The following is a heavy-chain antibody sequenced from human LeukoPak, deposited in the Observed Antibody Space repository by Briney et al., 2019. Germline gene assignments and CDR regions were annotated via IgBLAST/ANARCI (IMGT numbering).Heavy chain of an antibody. J-gene: IGHJ4*02. CDR3: AISTSPYVIEVWTNGPLDY. V-gene: IGHV1-2*06. CDR1: GYTLTGYY. D-gene: IGHD3-22*01. Sequence: GASVKVSCKASGYTLTGYYMHWVRQAPGQGLEWMGRINPKSGGTNYAQEFQGRVTMTRDTSINTAYMELSRVRSDDTAVYYCAISTSPYVIEVWTNGPLDYWGQGTLVTVSS. CDR2: INPKSGGT.